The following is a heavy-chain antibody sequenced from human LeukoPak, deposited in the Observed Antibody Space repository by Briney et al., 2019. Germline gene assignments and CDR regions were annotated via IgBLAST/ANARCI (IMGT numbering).Heavy chain of an antibody. CDR1: GGSISGSSYY. CDR3: ARDWGQVDY. J-gene: IGHJ4*02. CDR2: IYYSGST. Sequence: SETLSLTCTVSGGSISGSSYYWGWIRQPPGKGLEWIGSIYYSGSTYYNPSLKSRVTISVDTSKNQFSLKLSSVTAADTAVYYCARDWGQVDYWGQGTLVTVSS. D-gene: IGHD3-16*01. V-gene: IGHV4-39*07.